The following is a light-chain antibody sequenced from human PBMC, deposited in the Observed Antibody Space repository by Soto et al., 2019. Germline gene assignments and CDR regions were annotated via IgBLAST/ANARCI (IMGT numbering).Light chain of an antibody. CDR2: DAS. CDR3: QQYSRSSWT. Sequence: DIHMTQSPSTLSASVGDRVTITCRASQNIGDWLAWYQQKPGKAPYLLIYDASILQDGVPSRFSGSGSATEFTLTITSRQPDDLATYHCQQYSRSSWTFGKGTKVHIK. CDR1: QNIGDW. V-gene: IGKV1-5*01. J-gene: IGKJ1*01.